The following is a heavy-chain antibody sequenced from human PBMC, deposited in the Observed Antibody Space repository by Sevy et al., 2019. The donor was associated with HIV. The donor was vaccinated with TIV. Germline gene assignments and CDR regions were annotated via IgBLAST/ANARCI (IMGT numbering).Heavy chain of an antibody. D-gene: IGHD1-26*01. V-gene: IGHV3-23*01. J-gene: IGHJ6*02. CDR1: GFTFSSYA. Sequence: GGSLRVSCSASGFTFSSYAMSWVRQSPGKGLKWVSALGDSGAATYYADSVKGRLTISRDNSKNTVYLHLSSLRAEDTAVYYCARVVGALPGYYYGMDVWGQGTTVTVSS. CDR2: LGDSGAAT. CDR3: ARVVGALPGYYYGMDV.